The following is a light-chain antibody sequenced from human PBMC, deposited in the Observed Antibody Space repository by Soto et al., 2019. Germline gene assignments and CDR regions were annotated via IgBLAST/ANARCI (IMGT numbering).Light chain of an antibody. CDR2: ANT. CDR1: SSNIGAGYD. CDR3: SSYTSSSTRV. J-gene: IGLJ3*02. V-gene: IGLV1-40*01. Sequence: QSVLTQPPSVSGAPGQRVTIPCTGSSSNIGAGYDVHWYQHLPGTAPKLLIFANTNRPSGVSNRFSGSKSGNTASLTISGLQAEDEADYYCSSYTSSSTRVFGGGTKLTVL.